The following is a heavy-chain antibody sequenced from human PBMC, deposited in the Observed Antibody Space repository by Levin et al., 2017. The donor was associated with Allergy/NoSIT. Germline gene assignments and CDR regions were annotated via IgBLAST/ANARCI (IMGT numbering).Heavy chain of an antibody. V-gene: IGHV3-9*01. Sequence: SLKISCAASGFTFDDFAMHWVRQAPGQGLEWVSGISWDSSTIAYADSVKGRFTISRDNAKNSLYLQMNSLSSEDTALYYCAKDSHDFWSEGGGMDVWGQGTTVTVSS. CDR3: AKDSHDFWSEGGGMDV. CDR2: ISWDSSTI. D-gene: IGHD3-3*01. J-gene: IGHJ6*02. CDR1: GFTFDDFA.